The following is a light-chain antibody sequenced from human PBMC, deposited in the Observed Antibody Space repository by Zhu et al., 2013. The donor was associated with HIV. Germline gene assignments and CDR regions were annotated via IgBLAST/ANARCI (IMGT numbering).Light chain of an antibody. J-gene: IGLJ1*01. V-gene: IGLV1-51*02. Sequence: QSVLTQPPSVSAAPGQKVTISCSGTTSNIGDHYMSWYQLLPGTAPTLLLYDNTNRPSGVPDRFSGSKSGYTAFLTVSGLQADDEAEYYCCSHFDNSCVFGTGTKLTVL. CDR3: CSHFDNSCV. CDR2: DNT. CDR1: TSNIGDHY.